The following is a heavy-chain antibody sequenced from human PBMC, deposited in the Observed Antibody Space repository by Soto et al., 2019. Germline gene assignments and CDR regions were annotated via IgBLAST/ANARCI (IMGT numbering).Heavy chain of an antibody. D-gene: IGHD2-2*01. CDR3: AREDRDRETGLVPAAIDGMDV. V-gene: IGHV1-69*08. Sequence: QVQLVQSGAEVKKPGSSVKVSCKASGGTFSRYSITWVRQAPGHGLEWIGRIIPIFGIASYAQKFQGRVTITADESMSTAYMELSSPRSDDTAVYYCAREDRDRETGLVPAAIDGMDVWGQGTTVTVSS. CDR1: GGTFSRYS. J-gene: IGHJ6*02. CDR2: IIPIFGIA.